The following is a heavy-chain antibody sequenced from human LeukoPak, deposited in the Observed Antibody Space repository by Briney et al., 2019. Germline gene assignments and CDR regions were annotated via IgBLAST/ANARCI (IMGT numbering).Heavy chain of an antibody. CDR1: GYTFTGYY. V-gene: IGHV1-2*02. CDR3: ARDPVSIAARFEWFVP. CDR2: INPNSGGT. D-gene: IGHD6-6*01. Sequence: ASVKVSCKASGYTFTGYYMHWVRQAPGQGLEWMGWINPNSGGTNYAQKFQGRVTMTRDTSISTAYMELSRLRSDDTAVYYCARDPVSIAARFEWFVPWGQGTLVTVSS. J-gene: IGHJ5*02.